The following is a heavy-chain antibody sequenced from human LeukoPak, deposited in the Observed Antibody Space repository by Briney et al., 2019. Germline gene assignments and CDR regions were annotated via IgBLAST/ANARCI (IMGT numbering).Heavy chain of an antibody. CDR2: INPNNGGT. Sequence: GASVKVACKASGYTFTGYYIHWVRQAPGQGLEWMGWINPNNGGTSYAQKFQGRVTMTRDTSISTAYMELNRLTSDDTAVYYCARDKYTGYETFDYWGQGTPVTVSS. CDR3: ARDKYTGYETFDY. J-gene: IGHJ4*02. D-gene: IGHD5-12*01. CDR1: GYTFTGYY. V-gene: IGHV1-2*02.